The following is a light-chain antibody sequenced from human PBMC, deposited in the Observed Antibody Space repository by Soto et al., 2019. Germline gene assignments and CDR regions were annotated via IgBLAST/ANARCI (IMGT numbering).Light chain of an antibody. Sequence: EMVLTQSPGTLSLSPGERATLSCRASQSVSSSYLAWYQQKPGQAPRLLFYGASSRATGIPDWFSGSGSGTDFTLTILRLKPQHFAGYYCQQCGSSSISFGGGTQVEIK. CDR3: QQCGSSSIS. CDR1: QSVSSSY. CDR2: GAS. V-gene: IGKV3-20*01. J-gene: IGKJ4*01.